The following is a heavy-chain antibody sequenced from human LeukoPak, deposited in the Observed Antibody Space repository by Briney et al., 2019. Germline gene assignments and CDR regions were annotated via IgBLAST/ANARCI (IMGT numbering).Heavy chain of an antibody. CDR3: ATYGDYERGY. CDR2: ISSSSSYI. V-gene: IGHV3-21*01. CDR1: GFTFSSYS. D-gene: IGHD4-17*01. Sequence: PGGSLRLSCAASGFTFSSYSMNWVRQAPGKGLEWVSSISSSSSYIYYADSVKGRYTVSRDNAKNSLYLQMNSLRAEGTAVYYCATYGDYERGYWGQGTLVTVSS. J-gene: IGHJ4*02.